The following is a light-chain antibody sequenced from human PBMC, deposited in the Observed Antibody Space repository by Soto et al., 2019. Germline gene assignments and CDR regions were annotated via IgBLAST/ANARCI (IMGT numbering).Light chain of an antibody. J-gene: IGKJ1*01. V-gene: IGKV3-20*01. CDR2: RAS. CDR1: QSINSN. CDR3: QQYGSSPRT. Sequence: EIVMTQSPATLSLSPGERATLSCRASQSINSNLAWYQQKPGQAPRLFMFRASSRATGIPARFSGSGSGTDFTLTISRLEPEDFAVYYCQQYGSSPRTFGQGTKVDSK.